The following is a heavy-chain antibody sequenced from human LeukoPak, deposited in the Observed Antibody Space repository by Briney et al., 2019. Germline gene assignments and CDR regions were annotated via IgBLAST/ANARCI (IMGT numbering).Heavy chain of an antibody. CDR3: ARLPVPINDFGDYFDY. CDR1: GFTFNNYW. CDR2: ISGDGKST. V-gene: IGHV3-74*01. J-gene: IGHJ4*02. D-gene: IGHD3/OR15-3a*01. Sequence: GGSLRLSCGASGFTFNNYWMHWVRQGPGKGLVWVARISGDGKSTTYADSVKGRFTISRDNSKNTMYLQVNSLRAEDTALYFCARLPVPINDFGDYFDYWGQGILVTVSS.